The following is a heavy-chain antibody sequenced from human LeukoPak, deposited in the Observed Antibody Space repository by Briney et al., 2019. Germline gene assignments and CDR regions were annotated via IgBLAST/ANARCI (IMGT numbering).Heavy chain of an antibody. CDR1: GGTFSSHA. D-gene: IGHD3-3*01. V-gene: IGHV1-69*13. CDR2: IIPIFGTA. CDR3: ARGPYSDFWSRYSYYFDY. Sequence: GASVKVSGRASGGTFSSHAISWVRQAPGQGLEWMGGIIPIFGTANYAQKFQGRVTITADESTSTAYMELSSLRSEDTAVYYCARGPYSDFWSRYSYYFDYWGQGTLVTVSS. J-gene: IGHJ4*02.